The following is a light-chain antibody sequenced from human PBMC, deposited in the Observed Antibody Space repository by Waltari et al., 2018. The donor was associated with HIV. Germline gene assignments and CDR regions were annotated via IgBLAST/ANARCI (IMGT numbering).Light chain of an antibody. CDR1: QSVNRNF. Sequence: EIVLTQSPGTLSLSPGERATLSCRASQSVNRNFLVWYQQKPGQAPRLHIYGASIRAAGIPDRFSGSGSGTDFTLTISRLEPEDFAVYYCQQYGNLPLFGPGTKVDIK. V-gene: IGKV3-20*01. CDR2: GAS. CDR3: QQYGNLPL. J-gene: IGKJ3*01.